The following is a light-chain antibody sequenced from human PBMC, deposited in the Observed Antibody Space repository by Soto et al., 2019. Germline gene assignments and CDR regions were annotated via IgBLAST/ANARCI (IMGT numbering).Light chain of an antibody. CDR1: QTVNSDY. Sequence: EIVLTQSPGTLSLSPGETATLSCRASQTVNSDYLAWFQQRPGQAPRLLMYRASSRATGIPDRFSGSGSGTDSTLTISRLEPEDFAVYYCQRYGGFGQGTKVDIK. V-gene: IGKV3-20*01. J-gene: IGKJ1*01. CDR3: QRYGG. CDR2: RAS.